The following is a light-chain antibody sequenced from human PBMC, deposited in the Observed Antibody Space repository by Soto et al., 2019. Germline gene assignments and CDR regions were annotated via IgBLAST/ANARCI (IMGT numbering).Light chain of an antibody. V-gene: IGKV1-33*01. CDR2: DVS. Sequence: IQLTQSPSSLSVSVGDRVTITCQASHDITNFLNWYQQKPGKAPKLLIYDVSKLETGVPSRFSGSGSGTDFTLTISSLQPEDIATYFCQQYDDLPITFGQGTRLEIK. CDR1: HDITNF. J-gene: IGKJ5*01. CDR3: QQYDDLPIT.